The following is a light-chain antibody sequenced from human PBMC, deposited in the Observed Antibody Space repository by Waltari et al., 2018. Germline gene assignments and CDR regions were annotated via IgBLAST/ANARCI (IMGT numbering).Light chain of an antibody. CDR1: QSVSTY. CDR2: DAS. CDR3: QQYSSYWT. V-gene: IGKV3-11*01. J-gene: IGKJ1*01. Sequence: EIVVTQSPATLSLSPGERATLSCRASQSVSTYLAWYQQKPGQAPRLLIYDASNRATGIPARFSGSGSGTDFTLTISSLEPDDFATYYCQQYSSYWTFGQGTKVESK.